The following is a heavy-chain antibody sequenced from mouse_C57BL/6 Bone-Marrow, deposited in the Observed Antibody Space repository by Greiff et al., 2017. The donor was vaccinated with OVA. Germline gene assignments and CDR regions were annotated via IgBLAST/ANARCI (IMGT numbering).Heavy chain of an antibody. V-gene: IGHV1-39*01. CDR3: ACYYGSSYRYFDV. J-gene: IGHJ1*03. CDR1: GYSFTDYN. Sequence: EVQLQQSGPELVKPGASVKISCKASGYSFTDYNMNWVKQSNGKSLEWIGVINPNYGTTNYNQKFKGKATLTVDQSSSTAYMQLNSLTSEDSAVYYCACYYGSSYRYFDVWGTGTTVTVSS. D-gene: IGHD1-1*01. CDR2: INPNYGTT.